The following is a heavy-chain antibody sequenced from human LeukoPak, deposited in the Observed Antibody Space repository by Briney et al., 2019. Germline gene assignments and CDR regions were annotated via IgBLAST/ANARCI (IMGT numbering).Heavy chain of an antibody. D-gene: IGHD3-16*01. CDR1: GGSISSYY. CDR2: IYYSGST. CDR3: ARDRGLGVDWFDP. V-gene: IGHV4-59*01. J-gene: IGHJ5*02. Sequence: SETLSLTCTVSGGSISSYYWSWIRQPPGKGLEWIGYIYYSGSTNYNPSLKSRVTISVDTSKNQFSLKLSSVTAADMAVYYCARDRGLGVDWFDPWGQGTLVTVSS.